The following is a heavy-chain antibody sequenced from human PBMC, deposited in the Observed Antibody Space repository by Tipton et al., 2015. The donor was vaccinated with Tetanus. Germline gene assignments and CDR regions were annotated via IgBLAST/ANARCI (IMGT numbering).Heavy chain of an antibody. CDR3: AKDRSLHSQPWSSPS. V-gene: IGHV4-31*03. J-gene: IGHJ5*02. D-gene: IGHD6-6*01. CDR2: IYYSGST. Sequence: TLSLTCTVSGASISSGGYFWNWIRQRPGKGPEWIGYIYYSGSTYYNPSLKSRLSMSVDTSKNQFFLNLSSVTAADTALYYCAKDRSLHSQPWSSPSWGQGTLVTVSS. CDR1: GASISSGGYF.